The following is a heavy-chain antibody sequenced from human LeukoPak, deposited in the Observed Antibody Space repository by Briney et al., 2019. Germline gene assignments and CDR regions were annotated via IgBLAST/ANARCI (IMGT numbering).Heavy chain of an antibody. CDR1: GGSISSSSYY. J-gene: IGHJ4*02. CDR3: ARHPLSGSYYRSVDY. D-gene: IGHD1-26*01. V-gene: IGHV4-39*01. Sequence: SETLSLTCTVSGGSISSSSYYWGWIRQPPGKGLEWIGSIYYSGSTYYNPSLKSPVTISVDTSKNQFSLKLSSVTAADTAVYYCARHPLSGSYYRSVDYWGQGTLVTVSS. CDR2: IYYSGST.